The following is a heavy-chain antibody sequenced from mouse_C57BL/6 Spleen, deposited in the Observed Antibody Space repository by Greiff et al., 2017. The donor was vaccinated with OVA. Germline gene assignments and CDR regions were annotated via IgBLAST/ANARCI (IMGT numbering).Heavy chain of an antibody. CDR1: GCTFSSYA. V-gene: IGHV5-9-1*02. CDR2: ISSGGDYI. CDR3: TRDPMVTTEFAY. Sequence: EVMLVESGEGLVKPGGSLKLSCAASGCTFSSYAMSWVRQTPEKRLEWVAYISSGGDYIYYADTVKGRFTISRDNARNTLYLQMSSLKSEDTAMYYCTRDPMVTTEFAYWGQGTLVTVSA. J-gene: IGHJ3*01. D-gene: IGHD2-2*01.